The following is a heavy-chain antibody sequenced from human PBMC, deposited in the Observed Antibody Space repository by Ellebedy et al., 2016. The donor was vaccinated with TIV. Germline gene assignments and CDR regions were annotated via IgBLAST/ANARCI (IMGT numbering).Heavy chain of an antibody. CDR3: ARHTRVVVITTDLLGYFDY. Sequence: SVKVSXXASGGTFSSYAISWVRQAPGQGLEWMGGIIPIFGTANYAQKFQGRVTITADESTSTAYMELSSLRSEDTAVYYCARHTRVVVITTDLLGYFDYWGQGTLVTVSS. V-gene: IGHV1-69*13. CDR2: IIPIFGTA. D-gene: IGHD3-22*01. CDR1: GGTFSSYA. J-gene: IGHJ4*02.